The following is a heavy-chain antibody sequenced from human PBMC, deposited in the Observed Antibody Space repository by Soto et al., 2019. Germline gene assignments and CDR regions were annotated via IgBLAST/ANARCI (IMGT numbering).Heavy chain of an antibody. D-gene: IGHD3-10*01. CDR1: GGYISSYY. CDR3: ARAPRGNYGYPSYFDY. V-gene: IGHV4-59*01. Sequence: SQTLSLTCTVSGGYISSYYWSWIRQPPGKGLEWIGYIYYSGSTNYNPSLKSRVTISVDTSKNQFSLKLSSVTAADTAVYYCARAPRGNYGYPSYFDYWGQGTLVTVSS. CDR2: IYYSGST. J-gene: IGHJ4*02.